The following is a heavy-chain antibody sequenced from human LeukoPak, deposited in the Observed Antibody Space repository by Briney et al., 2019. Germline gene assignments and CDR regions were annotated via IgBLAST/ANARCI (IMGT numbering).Heavy chain of an antibody. CDR2: ISSSGHYT. CDR1: GFTFSDYY. CDR3: ARRILSTSWTDSFDI. Sequence: GGSLRLSCTASGFTFSDYYISWVRQAPGKGLDWVSYISSSGHYTHYADSVKGRFTISRDNAKNSLYLQMSSLRAEDTAVYYCARRILSTSWTDSFDIWGQGTMVTVSS. J-gene: IGHJ3*02. D-gene: IGHD2-2*01. V-gene: IGHV3-11*03.